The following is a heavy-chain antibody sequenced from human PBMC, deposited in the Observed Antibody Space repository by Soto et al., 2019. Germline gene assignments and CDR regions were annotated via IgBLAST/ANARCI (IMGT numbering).Heavy chain of an antibody. V-gene: IGHV3-30-3*01. Sequence: QVQLVESGGGVVQSGRSLRLSCEASGFTFSSYAMHWVRQAPGKGLEWLVVISYDGSNKYYADSVKGRFTISRDNSKNTLLLQMNSLRPEDTAIYYCAREVQSIQIWLGMDVWGHGTTVTVSS. CDR1: GFTFSSYA. CDR3: AREVQSIQIWLGMDV. D-gene: IGHD5-18*01. CDR2: ISYDGSNK. J-gene: IGHJ6*02.